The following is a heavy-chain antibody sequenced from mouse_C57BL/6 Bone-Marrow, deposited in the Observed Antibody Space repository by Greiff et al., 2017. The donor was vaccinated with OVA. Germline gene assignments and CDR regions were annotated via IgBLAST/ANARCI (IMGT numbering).Heavy chain of an antibody. V-gene: IGHV1-50*01. CDR3: AYYLFAY. J-gene: IGHJ3*01. D-gene: IGHD1-1*02. Sequence: QVQLQQPGADLVKPGASVKLSCKASGYTFTNYWIQWVKQRPGQGLEWIGEIDPSDSYTHYNQKFKGKATLTVDTSSSTAYMQLSSLTSEDSAVYYCAYYLFAYWGQGTLVTVSA. CDR2: IDPSDSYT. CDR1: GYTFTNYW.